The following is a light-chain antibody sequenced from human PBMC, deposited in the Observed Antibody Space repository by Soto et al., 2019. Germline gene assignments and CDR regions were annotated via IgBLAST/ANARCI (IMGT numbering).Light chain of an antibody. V-gene: IGKV3-20*01. CDR2: GAS. Sequence: EIVLTQSPGTLSLSLGERATLSCRASQSISSSYLAWYQQKPGQAPRLLIYGASSRATGIPDRFSGSGSGTDFTPTIIRLEPEHFAVYYCQQYGRTFGQGTKVEIK. CDR3: QQYGRT. J-gene: IGKJ1*01. CDR1: QSISSSY.